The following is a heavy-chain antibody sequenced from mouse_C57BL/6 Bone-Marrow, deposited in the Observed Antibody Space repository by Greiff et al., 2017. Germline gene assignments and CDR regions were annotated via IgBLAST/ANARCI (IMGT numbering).Heavy chain of an antibody. CDR1: GFTFSSYA. CDR2: ISSGGDYI. V-gene: IGHV5S21*01. Sequence: EVHLVESGEGLVKPGGSLKLSCAASGFTFSSYAMSWVRQTPEKRLEWVAYISSGGDYIYYADTVKGRFTISRDNARNTLYLQMSSLKSEDTAMDYCARVEVYYYGSSLYYYAMDYWGQGTSVTVSS. CDR3: ARVEVYYYGSSLYYYAMDY. J-gene: IGHJ4*01. D-gene: IGHD1-1*01.